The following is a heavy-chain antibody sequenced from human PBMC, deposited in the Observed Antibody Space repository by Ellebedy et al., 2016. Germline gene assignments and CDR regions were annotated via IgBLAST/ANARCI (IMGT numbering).Heavy chain of an antibody. V-gene: IGHV3-15*01. CDR2: IKSNALGGTT. Sequence: GGSLRLSCAASGFPFSNDWMRWVRQAPGKGLEWVGRIKSNALGGTTDYAAPAKGRFIISRDDSINTLYLEMKSLKIEDTAVYYCRRDYFDSGFWGQGTLVTVSS. D-gene: IGHD3-22*01. CDR3: RRDYFDSGF. J-gene: IGHJ4*02. CDR1: GFPFSNDW.